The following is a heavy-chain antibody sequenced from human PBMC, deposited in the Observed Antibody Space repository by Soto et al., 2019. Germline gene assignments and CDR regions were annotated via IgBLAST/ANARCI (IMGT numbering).Heavy chain of an antibody. D-gene: IGHD3-22*01. CDR2: ISGSGGST. Sequence: GSLRLSCAASGFTFSSYGMSWVRQAPGKGLEWVSAISGSGGSTYYADSVKGRFTISRDNSKNTLYLQMNSLRAEDTAVYYCARGMIVVVDAFDIWGQGTMVTVSS. CDR1: GFTFSSYG. V-gene: IGHV3-23*01. CDR3: ARGMIVVVDAFDI. J-gene: IGHJ3*02.